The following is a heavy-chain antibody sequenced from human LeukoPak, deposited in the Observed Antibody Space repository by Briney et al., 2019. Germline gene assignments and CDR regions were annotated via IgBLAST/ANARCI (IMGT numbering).Heavy chain of an antibody. J-gene: IGHJ4*02. CDR2: IYYSGST. V-gene: IGHV4-61*08. CDR1: GGSISSGGYY. D-gene: IGHD3-9*01. CDR3: ARTYYDILTGYYPIDY. Sequence: SETLSLTCTVSGGSISSGGYYWSWIRQHPGKGLEWIGYIYYSGSTYYNPSLKSRVAISVDTSKNQFSLKLSSVTAADTAVYYCARTYYDILTGYYPIDYRGQGTLVTVSS.